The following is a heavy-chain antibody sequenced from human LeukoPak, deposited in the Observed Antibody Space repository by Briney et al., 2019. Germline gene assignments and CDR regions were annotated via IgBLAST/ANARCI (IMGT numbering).Heavy chain of an antibody. CDR2: IYYSGTS. V-gene: IGHV4-39*01. J-gene: IGHJ4*02. D-gene: IGHD3-10*01. CDR1: GGSLSSSSYY. CDR3: ARHRSYASGSYYFDY. Sequence: SETLSLSCTVSGGSLSSSSYYWAWIRQPPGEGLEWIGSIYYSGTSCYNPSLKSRVTISVDTSKNQFSLRLSSVTATDTAVYYCARHRSYASGSYYFDYWGQGTLVTVSS.